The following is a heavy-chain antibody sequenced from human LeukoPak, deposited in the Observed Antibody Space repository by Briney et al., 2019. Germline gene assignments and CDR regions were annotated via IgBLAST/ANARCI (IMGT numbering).Heavy chain of an antibody. CDR2: INPNSGGT. CDR1: GYTFTGYY. CDR3: ARRPRPQVSRGPAMYYFDY. V-gene: IGHV1-2*02. Sequence: ASVKVSCKASGYTFTGYYMHWVRQAPGQGLEWMGWINPNSGGTNYAQKFQGRVTMTRDTSISTAYMELSRLRSDDTAVYYCARRPRPQVSRGPAMYYFDYWGQGAQVTVSS. J-gene: IGHJ4*02. D-gene: IGHD6-6*01.